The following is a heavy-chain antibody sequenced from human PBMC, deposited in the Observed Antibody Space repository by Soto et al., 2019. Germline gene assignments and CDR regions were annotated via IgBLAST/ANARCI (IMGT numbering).Heavy chain of an antibody. V-gene: IGHV4-31*03. D-gene: IGHD4-17*01. CDR3: ATNLYGDYEYNWFDP. Sequence: QVQLQESGPGLVKPSQTLSLTCTVSGGSISSGGYYWSWIRQHPGKGLEWIGYIYYSGSTYYNPSLKSRVTISVDTSKNQFSRKLSSVTAADTAVYYCATNLYGDYEYNWFDPWGQGTLVTVSS. J-gene: IGHJ5*02. CDR1: GGSISSGGYY. CDR2: IYYSGST.